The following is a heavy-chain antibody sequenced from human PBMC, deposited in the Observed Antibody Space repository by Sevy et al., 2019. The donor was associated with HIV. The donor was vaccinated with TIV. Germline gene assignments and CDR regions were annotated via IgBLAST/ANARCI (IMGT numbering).Heavy chain of an antibody. CDR3: ARDNPNDYGDYFDY. D-gene: IGHD4-17*01. V-gene: IGHV4-31*03. CDR2: IYYSGST. CDR1: GGSISSGGYY. J-gene: IGHJ4*02. Sequence: SETLSLTCTVSGGSISSGGYYWSWIRQHPGKGLEWIGYIYYSGSTYYNPSLKSRVTISVDTSKNQFSLKLGSVTAADTAVYYCARDNPNDYGDYFDYWGQGTLVTVSS.